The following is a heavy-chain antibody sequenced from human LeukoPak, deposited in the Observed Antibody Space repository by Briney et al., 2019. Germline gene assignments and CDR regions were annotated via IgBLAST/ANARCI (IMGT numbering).Heavy chain of an antibody. CDR2: IKQDGSEK. D-gene: IGHD1-26*01. CDR1: GFTFSRYW. V-gene: IGHV3-7*01. Sequence: PGGSLRLSCAASGFTFSRYWMTWVRQAPGKGLEWVANIKQDGSEKYYVDSVKGRFTISRDNAKNLLYLQMNSLGGEDTAVYYCASPFRIVVDVWGRGTLVTVSS. J-gene: IGHJ2*01. CDR3: ASPFRIVVDV.